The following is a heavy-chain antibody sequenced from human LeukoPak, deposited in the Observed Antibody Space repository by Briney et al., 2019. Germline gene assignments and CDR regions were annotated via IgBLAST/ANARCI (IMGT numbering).Heavy chain of an antibody. CDR1: GFTVSSNY. J-gene: IGHJ4*02. V-gene: IGHV3-53*04. Sequence: PGGSLRLSCAASGFTVSSNYMSWVRQAPGKGLEWVSVIYSGGSTYYADSVKGRFTISRHNSKNTLYLQMNSLRAEDTAAYYCARATRLTYSSGWYYFDYWGQGTLVTVSS. CDR2: IYSGGST. CDR3: ARATRLTYSSGWYYFDY. D-gene: IGHD6-19*01.